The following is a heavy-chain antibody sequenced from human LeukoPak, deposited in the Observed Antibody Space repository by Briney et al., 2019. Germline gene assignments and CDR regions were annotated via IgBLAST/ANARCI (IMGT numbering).Heavy chain of an antibody. Sequence: GGSLRLSCAASEFTFSSYDMNWVRQAPGKGLEWVSFISSSSSYIYYADSVKGRFTISRDNAKKSLYLQMNSLRAEDTAVYYCARDLRDGDYWGQGTLVIVSS. V-gene: IGHV3-21*01. CDR2: ISSSSSYI. J-gene: IGHJ4*02. CDR1: EFTFSSYD. CDR3: ARDLRDGDY.